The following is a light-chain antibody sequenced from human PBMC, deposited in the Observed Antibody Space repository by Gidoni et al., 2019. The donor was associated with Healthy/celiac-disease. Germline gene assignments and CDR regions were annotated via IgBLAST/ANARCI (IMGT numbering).Light chain of an antibody. CDR1: QSVSSY. J-gene: IGKJ5*01. CDR3: QQRSNWPQIT. CDR2: DAS. Sequence: EIVLTQSPATLSLSPGERATLSCRASQSVSSYLAWYQQKPGQAPRLLIYDASNRATGIPARFSGRGSGTDFTLTISILEPEDFAVYYCQQRSNWPQITVGQGTRLEIK. V-gene: IGKV3-11*01.